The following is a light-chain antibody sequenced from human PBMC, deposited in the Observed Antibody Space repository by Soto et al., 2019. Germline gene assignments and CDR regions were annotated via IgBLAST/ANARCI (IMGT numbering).Light chain of an antibody. Sequence: QSVLTQSPSASASLGASVKLTCTLSSGHSSYAIAWHQQQPEKGPRYLMKLNSDGSHSKGDGIPDRFSGPSSGAERYLTISSLQSEDEADYYCQTWVTGIVVFGGGTKVTVL. CDR1: SGHSSYA. J-gene: IGLJ2*01. CDR3: QTWVTGIVV. V-gene: IGLV4-69*01. CDR2: LNSDGSH.